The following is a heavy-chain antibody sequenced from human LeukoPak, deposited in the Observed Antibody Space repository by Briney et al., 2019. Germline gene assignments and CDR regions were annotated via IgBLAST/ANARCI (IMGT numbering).Heavy chain of an antibody. Sequence: ASVKVSCKASGGTSSSFAISWVGQAPGQGLEWMGMFIPILGIANYAQKFQGRVTITADKSTSTDYMQLSSLRFEDTAVYYCARAQDTYNSLYFDYWGQGALVTVPS. CDR2: FIPILGIA. CDR3: ARAQDTYNSLYFDY. CDR1: GGTSSSFA. J-gene: IGHJ4*02. V-gene: IGHV1-69*04. D-gene: IGHD5-24*01.